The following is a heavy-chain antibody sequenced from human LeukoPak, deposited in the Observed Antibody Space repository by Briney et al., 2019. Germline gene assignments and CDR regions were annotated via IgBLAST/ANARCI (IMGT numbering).Heavy chain of an antibody. CDR3: AHSGGGTIRLGAFDI. J-gene: IGHJ3*02. D-gene: IGHD3-3*01. CDR2: ISGNGGDT. Sequence: GGSLRLSCTASGFTFRDYAMRWVRQAPGKGLEWVSAISGNGGDTSYADSAKGRFTNSRDNSKNTLYLKMSSLRAEDTAVYYCAHSGGGTIRLGAFDIWGQGTMVTVSS. CDR1: GFTFRDYA. V-gene: IGHV3-23*01.